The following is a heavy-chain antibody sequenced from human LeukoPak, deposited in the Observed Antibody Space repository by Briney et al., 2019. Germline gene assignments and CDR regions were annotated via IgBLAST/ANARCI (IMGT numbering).Heavy chain of an antibody. D-gene: IGHD2-15*01. Sequence: ASVKDSCKASGYTFTSYGISWVRQAPGQGREWMGWISAYNGHTNYAQHLQGRVTMTTDTSTTTAYMELRSLRSDDTAVYYCARSAYCSGGSCPENWFDPWGQGTLVTVSS. J-gene: IGHJ5*02. CDR2: ISAYNGHT. CDR3: ARSAYCSGGSCPENWFDP. CDR1: GYTFTSYG. V-gene: IGHV1-18*01.